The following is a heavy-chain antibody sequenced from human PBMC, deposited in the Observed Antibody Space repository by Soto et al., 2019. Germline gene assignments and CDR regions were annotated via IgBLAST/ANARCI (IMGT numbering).Heavy chain of an antibody. V-gene: IGHV4-30-4*01. D-gene: IGHD5-18*01. J-gene: IGHJ3*02. CDR1: GCAIRSGDYY. Sequence: SETLSLTCTVSGCAIRSGDYYWNWNRQAPGKGLEWIGSMYYSGTTYYNPSLKSRVTISVDTSKNQFSLKLSSVTAADTAVYYCARQGVDTAMVDAFDIWGQGTMVT. CDR2: MYYSGTT. CDR3: ARQGVDTAMVDAFDI.